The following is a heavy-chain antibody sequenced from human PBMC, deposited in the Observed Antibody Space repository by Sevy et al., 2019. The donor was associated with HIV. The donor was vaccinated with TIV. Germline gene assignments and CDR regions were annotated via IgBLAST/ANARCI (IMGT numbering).Heavy chain of an antibody. J-gene: IGHJ4*02. CDR1: GDSVSNTNYY. CDR3: ARWNYYDSRGFSSFDY. D-gene: IGHD3-22*01. CDR2: MKTSGST. Sequence: SETLSLTCTVSGDSVSNTNYYWSWIRQPAGKGLEWIGRMKTSGSTNYNPSLKSRVTISVDTSKNQFSLKLSSVTVADTAVYYCARWNYYDSRGFSSFDYWGQGTLVTVSS. V-gene: IGHV4-61*02.